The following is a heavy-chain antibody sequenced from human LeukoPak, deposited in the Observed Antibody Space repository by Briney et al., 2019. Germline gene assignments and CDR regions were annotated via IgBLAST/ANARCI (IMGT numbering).Heavy chain of an antibody. V-gene: IGHV4-38-2*02. CDR1: GYSISSGYY. J-gene: IGHJ6*03. Sequence: PSETLSLTCTVSGYSISSGYYWGWIRQPPGKGLEWIGSIYHSGVTYYKPSLKSRVTISVDTSKNQLSLKVTSVTAADTAVYYCARSRVAAAGRPYYYYYMDVWGKGTTVTISS. D-gene: IGHD6-13*01. CDR2: IYHSGVT. CDR3: ARSRVAAAGRPYYYYYMDV.